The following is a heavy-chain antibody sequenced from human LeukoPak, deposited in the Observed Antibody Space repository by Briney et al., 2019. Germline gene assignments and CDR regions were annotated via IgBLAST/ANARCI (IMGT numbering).Heavy chain of an antibody. CDR2: ISNSGGAT. V-gene: IGHV3-23*01. J-gene: IGHJ6*02. CDR3: AKAPPAATKYYYGMDV. Sequence: GGSLRLSCAASGFTFNNYAMSWVRQAPGKGLEWVSAISNSGGATYYADSAKGRFTISRDNSKNTLFLHMNSLRVEDTAVYYCAKAPPAATKYYYGMDVWGQGTTVTVSS. D-gene: IGHD2-2*01. CDR1: GFTFNNYA.